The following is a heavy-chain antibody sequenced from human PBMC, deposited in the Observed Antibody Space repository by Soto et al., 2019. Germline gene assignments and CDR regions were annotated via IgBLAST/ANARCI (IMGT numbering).Heavy chain of an antibody. CDR2: ISGSGGST. CDR1: GFTFSSYA. V-gene: IGHV3-23*01. CDR3: AKEVAVAGTFYYYYYMDV. D-gene: IGHD6-19*01. J-gene: IGHJ6*03. Sequence: GGSLRLSCAASGFTFSSYAMSWVRQAPGKGLEWVSAISGSGGSTYYADSVKGRFTISRDNSKNTLYLQINSLRAEDTAVYYCAKEVAVAGTFYYYYYMDVWGKGTTVTVSS.